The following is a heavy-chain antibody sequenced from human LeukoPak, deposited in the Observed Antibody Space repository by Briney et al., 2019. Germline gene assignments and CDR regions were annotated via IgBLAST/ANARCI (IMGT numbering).Heavy chain of an antibody. D-gene: IGHD3-22*01. Sequence: SETLSLTCTVSGGSISSYYCSSIRQPPGKGLEWIGYIYYIGSTNYNPSLKSRVTISVETSKNQFSLKLSSVTAADTAVYYCARVTGYMIEDYFDYWGQGTLVTVSS. CDR1: GGSISSYY. J-gene: IGHJ4*02. V-gene: IGHV4-59*01. CDR3: ARVTGYMIEDYFDY. CDR2: IYYIGST.